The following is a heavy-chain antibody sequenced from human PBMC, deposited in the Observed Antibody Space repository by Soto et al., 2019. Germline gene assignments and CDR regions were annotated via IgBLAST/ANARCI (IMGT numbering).Heavy chain of an antibody. CDR1: GGSISSGGYS. CDR3: ARDQLEGNWFDP. CDR2: IYHSGGT. V-gene: IGHV4-30-2*01. Sequence: QLQLQESGSGLVRPSQTLSLTCAVSGGSISSGGYSWHWIRQPPGKGLEWIGYIYHSGGTLYNPSLKSRVTISVDKSKNQFSLKLTSVTAADTAVYYCARDQLEGNWFDPWGQGTLVTVSS. J-gene: IGHJ5*02. D-gene: IGHD1-1*01.